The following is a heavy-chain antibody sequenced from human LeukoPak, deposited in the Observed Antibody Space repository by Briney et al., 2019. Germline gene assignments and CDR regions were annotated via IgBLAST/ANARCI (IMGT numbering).Heavy chain of an antibody. CDR2: ISGSDAGT. D-gene: IGHD2-2*01. V-gene: IGHV3-23*01. Sequence: PGGSLRLSCAASGFTFSSYAMSWVRQAPGKGLEWVSAISGSDAGTYYADSVKGRFTISRDNSKNTLYLQMNRLRAEDTAVYYCAKGSRGSCSRTYCYPFDYRGQGTLVTVSS. J-gene: IGHJ4*02. CDR3: AKGSRGSCSRTYCYPFDY. CDR1: GFTFSSYA.